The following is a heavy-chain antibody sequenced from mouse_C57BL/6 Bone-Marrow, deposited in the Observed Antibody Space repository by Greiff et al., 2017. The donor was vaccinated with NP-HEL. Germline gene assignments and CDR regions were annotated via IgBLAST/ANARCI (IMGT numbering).Heavy chain of an antibody. CDR1: GFTFSSYA. D-gene: IGHD2-2*01. V-gene: IGHV5-4*03. J-gene: IGHJ1*03. CDR2: ISDGGSYT. CDR3: ARGIYYGYDDWYFDV. Sequence: EVKLQESGGGLVKPGGSLKLSCAASGFTFSSYAMSWVRQTPEKRLEWVATISDGGSYTYYPDNVKGRFTISRDNAKNNLYLQMSHLKSEDTAMYYCARGIYYGYDDWYFDVWGTGTTVTVSS.